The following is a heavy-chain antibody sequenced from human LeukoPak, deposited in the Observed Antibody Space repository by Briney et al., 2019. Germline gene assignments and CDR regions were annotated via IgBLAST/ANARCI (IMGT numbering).Heavy chain of an antibody. CDR2: IWYDGSNK. D-gene: IGHD5-12*01. Sequence: GGSLRLSCAASGFNFSSFVMHWVRQAPGKGLEWVAVIWYDGSNKYYADSVKGRFTISRDNSKNTLYLQMNSLRAEDTAVYYCTRGPSAYPKCFDYWGQGTLVTVSS. V-gene: IGHV3-33*01. J-gene: IGHJ4*02. CDR3: TRGPSAYPKCFDY. CDR1: GFNFSSFV.